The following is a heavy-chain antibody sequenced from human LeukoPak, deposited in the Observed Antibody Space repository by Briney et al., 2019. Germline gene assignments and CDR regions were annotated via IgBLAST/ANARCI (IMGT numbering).Heavy chain of an antibody. J-gene: IGHJ4*02. CDR3: AREEFYYDSGGYDYGFDY. V-gene: IGHV4-4*07. CDR2: IYTSGST. Sequence: SETLSLTCAVSGGSISRYYWSWIRQPAGKGLEWIGRIYTSGSTNYNPSLKSRVTMSVDTSKNQFSLRLGSVTAADTTVYYCAREEFYYDSGGYDYGFDYWGERTLV. CDR1: GGSISRYY. D-gene: IGHD3-22*01.